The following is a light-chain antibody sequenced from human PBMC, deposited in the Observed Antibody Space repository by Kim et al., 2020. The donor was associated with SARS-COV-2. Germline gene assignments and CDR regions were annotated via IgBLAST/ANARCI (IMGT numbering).Light chain of an antibody. Sequence: QKVTISCSGSSSNIGNNYVSWYQQLPGTAPKLLIYDNNKRPSGIPDRFSGSKSGTSATLGITGLQTGDEADYYCGTWDSSLSAGVVFGGGTKLTVL. CDR3: GTWDSSLSAGVV. V-gene: IGLV1-51*01. J-gene: IGLJ2*01. CDR1: SSNIGNNY. CDR2: DNN.